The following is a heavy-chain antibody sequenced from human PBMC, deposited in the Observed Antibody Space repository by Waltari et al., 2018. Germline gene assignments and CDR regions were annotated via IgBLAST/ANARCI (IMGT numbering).Heavy chain of an antibody. J-gene: IGHJ1*01. CDR3: AGSLGY. V-gene: IGHV3-48*04. D-gene: IGHD3-16*02. CDR1: GLTFSSYS. CDR2: INKSSSSI. Sequence: EVQMVESGGGLVQPGGSLRLSCAASGLTFSSYSMNWVRQAPGKGLEWVSYINKSSSSIYYVDSVKGRFTISRDNAKNSVYLQMNSLRAEDTAVYYCAGSLGYWGQGTLVTVSS.